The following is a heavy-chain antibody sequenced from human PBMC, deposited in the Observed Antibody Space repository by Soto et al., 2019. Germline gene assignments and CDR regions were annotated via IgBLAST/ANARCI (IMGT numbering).Heavy chain of an antibody. V-gene: IGHV1-2*02. CDR3: ARDLGTGWFYFDL. CDR2: INPRGGGT. CDR1: GYTFTDYY. D-gene: IGHD6-19*01. J-gene: IGHJ4*02. Sequence: QVRLVQSGAEVKNTGASVKVSCKASGYTFTDYYIYWVRQAPGQALEWIGWINPRGGGTKYAQNFQGRVAVTTDTSLSTAYRELSSLRSDYTAQYYCARDLGTGWFYFDLWGQGTLVTVSA.